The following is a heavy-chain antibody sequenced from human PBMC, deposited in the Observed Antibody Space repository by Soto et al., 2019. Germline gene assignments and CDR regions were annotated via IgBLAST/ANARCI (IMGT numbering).Heavy chain of an antibody. V-gene: IGHV3-9*01. Sequence: SCKASGYTFTSYGISWVRQAPGKGLEWASGISWNSGSIGYADSVKGRFTISRDNAKNSLYLQMNSLRAEDTALYYCAKGYSIINWGQGTLVTVSS. CDR1: GYTFTSYG. J-gene: IGHJ4*02. CDR3: AKGYSIIN. CDR2: ISWNSGSI. D-gene: IGHD6-13*01.